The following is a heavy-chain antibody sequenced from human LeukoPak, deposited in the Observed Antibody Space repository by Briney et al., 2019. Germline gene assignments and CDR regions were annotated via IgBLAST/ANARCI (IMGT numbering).Heavy chain of an antibody. D-gene: IGHD1-14*01. CDR3: TRDRSRAEDH. CDR1: VFTFSGHW. V-gene: IGHV3-7*01. J-gene: IGHJ4*02. Sequence: PGGSLRLSCAASVFTFSGHWMSWVRQAPGKGLEWVANINQGGSDTYYVDSVQGRFTISRDNAHNLLYLQMNSLRGEDTAVYYCTRDRSRAEDHWGQGTLVTVSS. CDR2: INQGGSDT.